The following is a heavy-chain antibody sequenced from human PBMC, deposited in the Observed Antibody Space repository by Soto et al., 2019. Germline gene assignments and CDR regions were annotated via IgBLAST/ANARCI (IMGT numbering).Heavy chain of an antibody. CDR1: GFTFSDFY. D-gene: IGHD2-2*01. V-gene: IGHV3-11*01. CDR2: ISSSGSTI. J-gene: IGHJ5*02. Sequence: TGGSLRLSCAASGFTFSDFYMSWIRQAPGKGLEWVSYISSSGSTIYYADSVKGRFTISRDNAKNSLYLQMNSLRAEDTAVYYCARGVVPAASRFDPWGQGTLVTVSS. CDR3: ARGVVPAASRFDP.